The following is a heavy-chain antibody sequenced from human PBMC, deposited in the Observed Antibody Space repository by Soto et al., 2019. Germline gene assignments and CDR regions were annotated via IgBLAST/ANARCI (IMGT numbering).Heavy chain of an antibody. CDR3: ATLPPRIVVVFTEMPT. CDR2: IYYSGST. J-gene: IGHJ5*02. CDR1: GGSISSYY. D-gene: IGHD2-21*01. V-gene: IGHV4-59*01. Sequence: PSETLSLTCTVSGGSISSYYWSWIRPPPGKGLEWIGYIYYSGSTNYNPSLKSRVTISVDTSKNQFSLKLSSVTAADTAVYYCATLPPRIVVVFTEMPTWGQGILVTVSS.